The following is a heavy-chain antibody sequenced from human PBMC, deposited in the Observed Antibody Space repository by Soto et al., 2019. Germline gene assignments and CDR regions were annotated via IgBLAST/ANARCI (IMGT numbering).Heavy chain of an antibody. Sequence: EMHLVESGGGLVQPGGSLRLSCAASGFTFRSYSMNRVRQAPGKGLEWVSYISISSRTIYYADSVKGRFTISRDDAKNSLYLQMNSLRDEDTSVYYCARDNGIAGSFDPWGQGTLVTVSS. CDR2: ISISSRTI. V-gene: IGHV3-48*02. D-gene: IGHD6-13*01. CDR1: GFTFRSYS. J-gene: IGHJ5*02. CDR3: ARDNGIAGSFDP.